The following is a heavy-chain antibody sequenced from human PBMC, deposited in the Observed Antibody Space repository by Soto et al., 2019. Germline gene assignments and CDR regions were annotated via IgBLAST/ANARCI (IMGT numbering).Heavy chain of an antibody. V-gene: IGHV4-39*01. J-gene: IGHJ1*01. CDR3: ARQYNSGWYFQH. D-gene: IGHD6-19*01. CDR2: FYYSGST. Sequence: QLQLQESGPGLVKPSETLSLTCTVSGGSISGSSYFWGWIRQPPGKGLEWIGSFYYSGSTYYNPSLKSRVTISVDTSKNQFSLKLSSVTAADTAVYYCARQYNSGWYFQHWGQVTLVTVSS. CDR1: GGSISGSSYF.